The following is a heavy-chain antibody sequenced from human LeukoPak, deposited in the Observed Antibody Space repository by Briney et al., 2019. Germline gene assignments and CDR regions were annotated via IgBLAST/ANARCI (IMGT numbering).Heavy chain of an antibody. Sequence: GESLKISCETSGYSFTNYWIGWVRQMPGAGLEWVGAIFPDDSDTVYTPSFQGQVTISADKSARTAYLQWSTLKASDTAMYYCARQGGALGTVNWFDPWGQGGASGIVNWFDPWGQGTQVIVSS. CDR1: GYSFTNYW. CDR2: IFPDDSDT. CDR3: ARQGGALGTVNWFDPWGQGGASGIVNWFDP. V-gene: IGHV5-51*01. D-gene: IGHD3-10*01. J-gene: IGHJ5*02.